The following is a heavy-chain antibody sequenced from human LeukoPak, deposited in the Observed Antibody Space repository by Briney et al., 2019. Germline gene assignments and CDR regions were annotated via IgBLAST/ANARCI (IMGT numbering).Heavy chain of an antibody. V-gene: IGHV3-30*02. D-gene: IGHD1-26*01. CDR3: AREGSVYSGSYYRNYCFDY. J-gene: IGHJ4*02. CDR2: IRYDGSNK. Sequence: LSGGSLRLSCAASGFMFSKYAMHWVRQAPGKGLECVAFIRYDGSNKYYADSVKGRFTISRDNAKNSLYLQMNSLRAEDTAVYYCAREGSVYSGSYYRNYCFDYWGQGTLVTVSS. CDR1: GFMFSKYA.